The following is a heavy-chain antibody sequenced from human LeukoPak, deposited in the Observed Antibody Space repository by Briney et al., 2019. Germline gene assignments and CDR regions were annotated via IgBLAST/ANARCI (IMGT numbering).Heavy chain of an antibody. J-gene: IGHJ3*02. Sequence: ASVKVSCKASGYTFTGYYMHWVRQAPGQGLKWMGWINPNSGGTNYAQKFQGRVTMTRDTSISTAYMELSRLRSDDTAVYYCARARNVDYYDSSGYLAFDIWGQGTMVTVSS. V-gene: IGHV1-2*02. CDR1: GYTFTGYY. D-gene: IGHD3-22*01. CDR3: ARARNVDYYDSSGYLAFDI. CDR2: INPNSGGT.